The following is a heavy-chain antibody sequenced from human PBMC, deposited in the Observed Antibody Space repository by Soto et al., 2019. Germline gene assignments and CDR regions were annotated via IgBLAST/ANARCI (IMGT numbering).Heavy chain of an antibody. CDR1: GGTFSSYT. V-gene: IGHV1-69*04. J-gene: IGHJ3*02. Sequence: ASVKVSCKASGGTFSSYTISWVRQAPGQGFEWMGRIIPILGIANYAQKFQGRVTITADKSTSTAYMELSSLRSEDTAVYYCAREKYYYDSSGYPDAFDIWGQGTMVTVSS. D-gene: IGHD3-22*01. CDR2: IIPILGIA. CDR3: AREKYYYDSSGYPDAFDI.